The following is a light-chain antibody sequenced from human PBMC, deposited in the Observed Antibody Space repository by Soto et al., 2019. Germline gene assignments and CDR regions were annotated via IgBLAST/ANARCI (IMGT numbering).Light chain of an antibody. CDR3: SSYTTSTSFIL. Sequence: QSALTQPASVSGSPGQSITISCTGTSSDIGNYDVVSWYQQVPGTAPKAMIYEVSSRPSGVSNRCSGSKSGNTASLTISGLLAEDEAYYYCSSYTTSTSFILVGGGTKLTVL. J-gene: IGLJ2*01. CDR1: SSDIGNYDV. V-gene: IGLV2-14*01. CDR2: EVS.